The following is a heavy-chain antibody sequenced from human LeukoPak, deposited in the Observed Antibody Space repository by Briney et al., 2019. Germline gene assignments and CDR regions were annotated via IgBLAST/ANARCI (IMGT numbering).Heavy chain of an antibody. CDR1: GYTFTGYY. V-gene: IGHV1-2*02. CDR2: INPNSGGT. J-gene: IGHJ5*02. D-gene: IGHD2-2*01. Sequence: ASVKVSCKASGYTFTGYYMHWVRQAPGQGLEWMGWINPNSGGTNYAQKFQGRVTMTRDTSISTAYMELSRLRSEDTAVYYCARDNSARYCSSTSCYRPWFDPWGQGTLVTVSS. CDR3: ARDNSARYCSSTSCYRPWFDP.